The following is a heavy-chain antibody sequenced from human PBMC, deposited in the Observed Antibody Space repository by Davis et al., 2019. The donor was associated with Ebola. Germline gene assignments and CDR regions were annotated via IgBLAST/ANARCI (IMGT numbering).Heavy chain of an antibody. CDR1: GFTFSGSA. Sequence: GESLRLSCAASGFTFSGSAMHWVRQASGKGLEWVGRIRSKANSYATAYAASVKGRFTISRDDSKNTAYLQMNSLKTEDTAVYYCTVTVTTLDYWGQGTLVTVSS. CDR3: TVTVTTLDY. V-gene: IGHV3-73*01. D-gene: IGHD4-17*01. CDR2: IRSKANSYAT. J-gene: IGHJ4*02.